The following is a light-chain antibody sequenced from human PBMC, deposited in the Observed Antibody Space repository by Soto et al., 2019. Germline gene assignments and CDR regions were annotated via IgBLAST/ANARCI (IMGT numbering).Light chain of an antibody. CDR2: GNS. CDR1: SSNIGAGFD. V-gene: IGLV1-40*01. J-gene: IGLJ3*02. Sequence: QAVVTQPPSVSGAPGQRVTISCTGSSSNIGAGFDVHWYHQIAGTAPKLLIYGNSNRPSGVPDRFSGSKSGTSASLAINGLQAEGEAHYYCQSYDNSLSGSWVFGGGTKLTVL. CDR3: QSYDNSLSGSWV.